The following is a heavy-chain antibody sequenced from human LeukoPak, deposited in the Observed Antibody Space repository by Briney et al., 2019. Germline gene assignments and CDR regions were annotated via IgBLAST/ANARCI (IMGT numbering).Heavy chain of an antibody. CDR1: GGSISSGDYY. V-gene: IGHV4-30-4*01. J-gene: IGHJ4*02. Sequence: PSETLSLTCTVSGGSISSGDYYWSWIRQPPGKGLEWIGYIYYSGSTYYNPSLMSRVTISVDTSKNQFSLKLSSVTAADMAVYYCARGSGYSYGIDYWGQGTLVTVSS. D-gene: IGHD5-18*01. CDR3: ARGSGYSYGIDY. CDR2: IYYSGST.